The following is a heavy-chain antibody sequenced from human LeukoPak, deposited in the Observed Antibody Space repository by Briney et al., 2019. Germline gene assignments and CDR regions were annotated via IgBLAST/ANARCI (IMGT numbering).Heavy chain of an antibody. D-gene: IGHD6-19*01. Sequence: GGSLRLSCAASGFTFSSYEMHWVRQAPGKGLEWVSYISSSGGTIYYADSVKGRFTISRDNAKNSLYLQMNSLRAEDTAVYYCARDHHSSGWYPFDYWGQGTLVTVSS. CDR1: GFTFSSYE. CDR3: ARDHHSSGWYPFDY. V-gene: IGHV3-48*03. CDR2: ISSSGGTI. J-gene: IGHJ4*02.